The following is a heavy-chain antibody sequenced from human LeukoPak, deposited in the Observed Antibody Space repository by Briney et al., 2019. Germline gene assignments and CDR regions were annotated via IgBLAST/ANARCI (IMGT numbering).Heavy chain of an antibody. CDR3: ARGYYLVSYYFDY. CDR1: GGTFSSYA. Sequence: ASVKVSCKASGGTFSSYAISWVRQAPGQGLEWMGGITPIFGTANYAQKFQGRVTITTDESTSTAYMELSSLRSEDTAVYYCARGYYLVSYYFDYWGQGTLVTVSS. V-gene: IGHV1-69*05. CDR2: ITPIFGTA. J-gene: IGHJ4*02. D-gene: IGHD2/OR15-2a*01.